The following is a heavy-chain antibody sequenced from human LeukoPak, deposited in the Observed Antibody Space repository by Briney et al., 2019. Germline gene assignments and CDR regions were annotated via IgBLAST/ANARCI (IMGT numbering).Heavy chain of an antibody. CDR2: IYSGGST. J-gene: IGHJ3*02. CDR3: ARDSLTVHASDI. CDR1: GFTVSSNY. V-gene: IGHV3-66*02. D-gene: IGHD3-22*01. Sequence: GGSLRLSCAASGFTVSSNYMSWVRQAPGKGLEWVSVIYSGGSTYYADSVKGRFTISRDNSKNTLYLQVNSLRAEDTAVYYCARDSLTVHASDIWGQGTMVTVSS.